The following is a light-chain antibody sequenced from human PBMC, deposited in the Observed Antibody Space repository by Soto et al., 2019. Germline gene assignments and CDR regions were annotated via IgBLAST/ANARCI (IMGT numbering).Light chain of an antibody. CDR3: ETWDSNTRV. CDR1: SGHSNYI. J-gene: IGLJ3*02. V-gene: IGLV4-60*02. CDR2: LEGSGSY. Sequence: QPALTQSSSASASLGSSVKLTCTLSSGHSNYIIARHQQQPGKAPRYLMKLEGSGSYNKGSGVPDRFSGSSSGADRYLTISHLPFEDEADYYCETWDSNTRVFGGGTKVTVL.